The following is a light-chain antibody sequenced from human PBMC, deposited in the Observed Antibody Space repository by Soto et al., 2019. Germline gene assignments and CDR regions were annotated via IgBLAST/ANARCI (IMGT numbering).Light chain of an antibody. CDR1: SSNIGSNT. V-gene: IGLV1-44*01. CDR2: TAG. J-gene: IGLJ1*01. CDR3: SGWDNSLNGYV. Sequence: QSALTQPLSVSASPGQRVTISCSGGSSNIGSNTVAWYQHLPGTAPPRLIFTAGQRPSGVPGRFSGSKSGTSASLAISGLQSEDEGDYYCSGWDNSLNGYVFGPGTKVTVL.